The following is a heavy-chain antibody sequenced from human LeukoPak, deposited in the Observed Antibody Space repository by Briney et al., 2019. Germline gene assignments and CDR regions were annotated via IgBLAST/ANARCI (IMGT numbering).Heavy chain of an antibody. J-gene: IGHJ4*02. CDR1: GFTFSLYW. CDR3: ARGRSTEY. CDR2: IKHDGSEK. V-gene: IGHV3-7*01. Sequence: GGSLRLSCVASGFTFSLYWMTWVRQAPGKGLEWVANIKHDGSEKYYVDSVKGRFTISRDNAKKSLYLQMNSLRGEDTAVYYCARGRSTEYWGQGPLVTVSS.